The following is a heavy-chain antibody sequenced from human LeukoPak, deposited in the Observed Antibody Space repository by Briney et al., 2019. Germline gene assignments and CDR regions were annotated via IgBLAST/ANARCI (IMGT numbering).Heavy chain of an antibody. Sequence: SETLSLTCTVSGGSISSGGNYWSWIRQHPGKGLEWIGYIYYSGSTYYNPSLKSRVTISVDTSKNQFSLKLSSVTAADTAVYYCARTSWNYGGVYYFDYWGQGTLVTVSS. J-gene: IGHJ4*02. V-gene: IGHV4-31*03. D-gene: IGHD1-7*01. CDR1: GGSISSGGNY. CDR2: IYYSGST. CDR3: ARTSWNYGGVYYFDY.